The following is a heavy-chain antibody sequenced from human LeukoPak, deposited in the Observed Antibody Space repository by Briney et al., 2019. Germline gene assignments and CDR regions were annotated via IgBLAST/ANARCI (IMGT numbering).Heavy chain of an antibody. V-gene: IGHV3-23*01. Sequence: GGSLRLSCAASGFTFSSYAMSWVRQAPGKGLEWVSGISGSGGSTYYVDSVKGRFTISRDNSKNTLYLQMNSLRAEDTAVYYCAGCSSTSCYKTYYYYYYGMDVWGQGTTVTVSS. CDR3: AGCSSTSCYKTYYYYYYGMDV. CDR1: GFTFSSYA. CDR2: ISGSGGST. J-gene: IGHJ6*02. D-gene: IGHD2-2*02.